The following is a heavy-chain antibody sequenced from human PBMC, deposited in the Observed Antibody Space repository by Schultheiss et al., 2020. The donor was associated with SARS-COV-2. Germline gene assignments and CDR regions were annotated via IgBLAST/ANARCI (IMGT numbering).Heavy chain of an antibody. CDR2: VYHTGTS. V-gene: IGHV4-38-2*01. CDR1: GYSISSGYY. Sequence: GSLRLSCAVSGYSISSGYYWGWIRQPPGKGLEWIATVYHTGTSFYNPSLQSRVTISVDTSKNQFSLKLTSVIAADTAVYYCTRHAAKASAPQTNWFGPWGQGALVTVSS. D-gene: IGHD6-13*01. CDR3: TRHAAKASAPQTNWFGP. J-gene: IGHJ5*02.